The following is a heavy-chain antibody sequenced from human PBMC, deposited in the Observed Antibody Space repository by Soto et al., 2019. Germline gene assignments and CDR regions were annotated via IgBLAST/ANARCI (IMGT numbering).Heavy chain of an antibody. CDR1: GYTFTSYG. V-gene: IGHV1-18*01. D-gene: IGHD6-13*01. CDR3: ARGEQQLENYYYYGMDV. CDR2: ISANSGNT. Sequence: ASVKVSCKASGYTFTSYGISWVRHAPGQGLEWMGWISANSGNTXYAQKLQGWVTMTRDTSNSTAYMELSRLRSDDTAVYYCARGEQQLENYYYYGMDVWGEGTTVTVSS. J-gene: IGHJ6*04.